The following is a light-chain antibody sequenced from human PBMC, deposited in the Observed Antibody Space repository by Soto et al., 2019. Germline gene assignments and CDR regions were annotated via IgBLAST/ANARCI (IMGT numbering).Light chain of an antibody. V-gene: IGLV2-14*01. CDR3: SSYTSNSTHVV. J-gene: IGLJ2*01. CDR2: EVS. CDR1: SSDVGGYNY. Sequence: QSALTQPASVSGSPGQSITISCTGTSSDVGGYNYVSWYQQHPGKAPKLMIYEVSNRPSGVSNRFSGSKSGNTVSLTISGLQAEDEADYYCSSYTSNSTHVVFGGGTKLTVL.